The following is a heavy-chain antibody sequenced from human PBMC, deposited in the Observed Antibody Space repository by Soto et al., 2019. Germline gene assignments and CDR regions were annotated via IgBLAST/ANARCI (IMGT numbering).Heavy chain of an antibody. J-gene: IGHJ6*02. Sequence: SVKVSCKASGGTFSSYATSWVRQAPGQGLEWMGGIIPIFGTANYAQKFQGRVTITADESTSTAYMELSSLRSEDTAVYYCVRTPDSSSSVNYYYYYGMDVWGQGTTVTVSS. V-gene: IGHV1-69*13. CDR3: VRTPDSSSSVNYYYYYGMDV. D-gene: IGHD6-6*01. CDR1: GGTFSSYA. CDR2: IIPIFGTA.